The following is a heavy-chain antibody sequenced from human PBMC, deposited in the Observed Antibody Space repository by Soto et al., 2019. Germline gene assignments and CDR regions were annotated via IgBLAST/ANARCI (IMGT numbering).Heavy chain of an antibody. Sequence: QVQLVQSGAEVKKPGASVKLSCKASGYTFTNYYIHCVRQAPGQGLEWMGIISASGGGASYAQKFKGRVSRPRDTSKSEVYMDVSSLRAEDTAVYYGARRGVVGAALTEYWGKGTLVAVSS. CDR3: ARRGVVGAALTEY. V-gene: IGHV1-46*03. J-gene: IGHJ4*02. CDR1: GYTFTNYY. D-gene: IGHD2-15*01. CDR2: ISASGGGA.